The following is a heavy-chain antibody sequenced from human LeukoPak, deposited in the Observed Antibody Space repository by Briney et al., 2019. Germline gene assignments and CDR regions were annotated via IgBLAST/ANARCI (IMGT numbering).Heavy chain of an antibody. D-gene: IGHD3-16*02. CDR2: IFYSGST. J-gene: IGHJ4*02. CDR1: GGSITTTNYY. V-gene: IGHV4-39*07. Sequence: SETLSLTCTVSGGSITTTNYYWGWIRQPPGKGLEWIGNIFYSGSTYYSPSLKSRVTISVDTSKNQFSLKLSSVTAADTAVYYCARDTVWGSYRYFGYWGQGTLVTVSS. CDR3: ARDTVWGSYRYFGY.